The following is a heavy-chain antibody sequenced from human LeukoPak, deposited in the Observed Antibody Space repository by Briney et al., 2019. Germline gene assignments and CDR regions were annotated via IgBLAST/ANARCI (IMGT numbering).Heavy chain of an antibody. CDR3: ARDHGSGRTIDY. CDR1: GGSISSYY. V-gene: IGHV4-59*01. CDR2: IYYSGST. Sequence: ENLSLTCTVSGGSISSYYWSWIRQPPGKGLEWIGYIYYSGSTNYNPSLKSRVTISVDTSKNQFSLKLSSVTAADTAVYYCARDHGSGRTIDYWGQGTLVTVSS. D-gene: IGHD3-10*01. J-gene: IGHJ4*02.